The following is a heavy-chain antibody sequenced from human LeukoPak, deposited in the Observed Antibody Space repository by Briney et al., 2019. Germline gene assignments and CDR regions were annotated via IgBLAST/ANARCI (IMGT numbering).Heavy chain of an antibody. CDR3: ARHSTQPKQCLLFDP. J-gene: IGHJ5*02. CDR2: IYYSGST. CDR1: GGSISSSSYY. Sequence: SETLSLTCTVSGGSISSSSYYWGWIRQPPGEGLEWIGSIYYSGSTYYNPSLKSRVTISVDTSKNQFSLKLSSVTAADTAVYYCARHSTQPKQCLLFDPWGQGTLVTVSS. D-gene: IGHD6-19*01. V-gene: IGHV4-39*01.